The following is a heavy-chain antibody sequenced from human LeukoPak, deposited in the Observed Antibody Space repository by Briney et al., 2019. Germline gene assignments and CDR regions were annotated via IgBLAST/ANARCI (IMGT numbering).Heavy chain of an antibody. J-gene: IGHJ4*02. V-gene: IGHV4-59*01. Sequence: SETLSLTCTVSGGSISSYYWSWIRQPPGKGLEWIGYIYSSGSTNYNPSLKSRITISIDTSKNQFSLKLSSVTAADTAVYYCARFAYCGGHCWYYFDYWGQGSLVTVSS. CDR1: GGSISSYY. CDR2: IYSSGST. D-gene: IGHD2-21*02. CDR3: ARFAYCGGHCWYYFDY.